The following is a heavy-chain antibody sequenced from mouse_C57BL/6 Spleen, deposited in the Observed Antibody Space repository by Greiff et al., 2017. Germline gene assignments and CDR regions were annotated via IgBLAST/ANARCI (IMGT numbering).Heavy chain of an antibody. CDR2: MLPGSGST. J-gene: IGHJ2*01. CDR3: ARMGYVTAVAVVDY. Sequence: QVQLQQSGAELMKPGASVKLSCTATGYTFTGYWIEWVKQRPGHGLEWIGEMLPGSGSTNYNEKFKGKATFTADKSSNTAYMQLSSLTTEDSAIYYCARMGYVTAVAVVDYWGQGATLTVSS. CDR1: GYTFTGYW. V-gene: IGHV1-9*01. D-gene: IGHD1-1*01.